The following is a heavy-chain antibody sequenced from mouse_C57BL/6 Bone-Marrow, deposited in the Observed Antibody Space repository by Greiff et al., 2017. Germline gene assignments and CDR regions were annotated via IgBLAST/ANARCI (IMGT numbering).Heavy chain of an antibody. CDR1: GYTFTSYT. Sequence: QVQLQQSGAELARPGASVKMSCKASGYTFTSYTMHWVKQRPGQGLEWIGYINPSSGYTNYNQKFKDNDTLTAAKSPSTAYRQLSSLTSEDSAVYYCAISYYYGSSWGQGTTLTVAS. CDR3: AISYYYGSS. CDR2: INPSSGYT. D-gene: IGHD1-1*01. J-gene: IGHJ2*01. V-gene: IGHV1-4*01.